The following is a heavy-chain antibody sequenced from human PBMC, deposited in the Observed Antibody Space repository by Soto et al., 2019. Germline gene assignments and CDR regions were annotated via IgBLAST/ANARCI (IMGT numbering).Heavy chain of an antibody. Sequence: PWGSLRLSCVASGVTLLSRAMSFFRQPPFEWLEWGSTITDTGGDAKYADSVRGRFTISRDNSNNTLHLQMISLGAEDSAVYYCSRGSTDSYPGSRIFDFWGRGTLVTVSS. CDR1: GVTLLSRA. D-gene: IGHD3-10*01. CDR3: SRGSTDSYPGSRIFDF. CDR2: ITDTGGDA. J-gene: IGHJ4*02. V-gene: IGHV3-23*01.